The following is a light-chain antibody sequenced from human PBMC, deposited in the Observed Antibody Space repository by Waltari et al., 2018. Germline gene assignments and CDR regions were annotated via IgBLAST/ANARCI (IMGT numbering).Light chain of an antibody. V-gene: IGKV4-1*01. CDR3: QQYYNTPIT. J-gene: IGKJ5*01. CDR1: QSVLYSSNNKNY. CDR2: WAS. Sequence: DIVMNQSPDSLAVSLGERATINCKSSQSVLYSSNNKNYLAWYQQKPGQPPKLLIYWASTRESGVPDRFSGSGSGTDFTLTISSLQAEDVAVYYCQQYYNTPITFGQGTRLEIK.